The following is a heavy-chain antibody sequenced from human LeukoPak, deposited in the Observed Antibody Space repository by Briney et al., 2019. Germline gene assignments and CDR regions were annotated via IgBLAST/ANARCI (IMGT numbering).Heavy chain of an antibody. D-gene: IGHD3-9*01. CDR2: IKSKTDGGTT. CDR3: TTGLKAPMYYDILTGYLV. J-gene: IGHJ4*02. Sequence: GGSLRLSCAASGFTFSNAWMSWVRQAPGKGLEWVGRIKSKTDGGTTDYAAPGKGRFTISRADSKNTLYLQMNSLKTEDTAVYYCTTGLKAPMYYDILTGYLVWGQGTLVTVSS. CDR1: GFTFSNAW. V-gene: IGHV3-15*01.